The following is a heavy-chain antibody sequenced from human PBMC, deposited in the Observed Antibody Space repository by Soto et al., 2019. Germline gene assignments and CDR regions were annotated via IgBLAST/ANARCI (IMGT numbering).Heavy chain of an antibody. D-gene: IGHD2-21*02. CDR3: ARDVGEHIVVVTADYGMDV. Sequence: PGGSLRLSCAASGFTFSSYSMNWVRQAPGKGLEWVSYISSSSSTIYYADSVKGRFTISRDNAKNSLYLQMNSLRDEDTAVYYCARDVGEHIVVVTADYGMDVWGQGTTVTVYS. CDR2: ISSSSSTI. CDR1: GFTFSSYS. V-gene: IGHV3-48*02. J-gene: IGHJ6*02.